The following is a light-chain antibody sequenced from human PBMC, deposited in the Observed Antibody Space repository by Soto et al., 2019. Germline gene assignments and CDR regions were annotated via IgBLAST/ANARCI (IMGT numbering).Light chain of an antibody. Sequence: DIVMTQSPDSLAVSLGEGATINCKSSQSVLYSSDNKNYLAWYQQKPGQPPKLLIYWASTRESGVPDRFSGSGSGTDFILTISSLQAEDVAVYYCQQYYSTSWTFGQGTKVEIK. CDR2: WAS. CDR3: QQYYSTSWT. CDR1: QSVLYSSDNKNY. J-gene: IGKJ1*01. V-gene: IGKV4-1*01.